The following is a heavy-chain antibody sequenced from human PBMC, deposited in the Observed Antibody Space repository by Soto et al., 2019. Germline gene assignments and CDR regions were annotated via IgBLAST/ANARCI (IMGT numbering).Heavy chain of an antibody. Sequence: QVQLVQSGAEVKKPGASVKVSCKASGYTFTGYYMHWVRQAPGQGLEWMGWINPNRGGTNYAQKFQGRVTMTRDTSSSAAYMELRRLRSDDTAVYYCARVAYGDFHFDYWGQGTLVTVSS. J-gene: IGHJ4*02. CDR3: ARVAYGDFHFDY. CDR1: GYTFTGYY. V-gene: IGHV1-2*02. D-gene: IGHD4-17*01. CDR2: INPNRGGT.